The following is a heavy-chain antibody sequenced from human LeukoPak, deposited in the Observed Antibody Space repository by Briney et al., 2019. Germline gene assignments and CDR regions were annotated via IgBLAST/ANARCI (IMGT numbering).Heavy chain of an antibody. D-gene: IGHD1-26*01. V-gene: IGHV1-2*02. J-gene: IGHJ6*03. CDR2: INPNSGGT. CDR1: GYTFTGYY. Sequence: AASVKVSCKASGYTFTGYYMHWVRQAPGQGLEWMGWINPNSGGTNYAQKFQGRVTMTRDTSISTAYMELSRLRSDDTAVYYCARRGFAKWGYHYYYMDVWGKGTTVTVSS. CDR3: ARRGFAKWGYHYYYMDV.